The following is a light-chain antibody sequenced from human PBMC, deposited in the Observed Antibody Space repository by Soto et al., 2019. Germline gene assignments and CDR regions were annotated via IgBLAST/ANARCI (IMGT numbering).Light chain of an antibody. J-gene: IGKJ5*01. CDR2: DXS. CDR3: QQRASWPST. Sequence: EVVLTQSPGTLSLSPGERATIPXRASQSFGSTYLAWYQTKPGXAPRXXXDDXSNRATGIPATFSGSGSATDFTRTISSLEHKYEASYHCQQRASWPSTFGHGTRLEI. V-gene: IGKV3-11*01. CDR1: QSFGSTY.